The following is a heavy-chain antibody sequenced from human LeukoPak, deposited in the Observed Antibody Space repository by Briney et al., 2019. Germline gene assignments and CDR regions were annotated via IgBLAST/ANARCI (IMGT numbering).Heavy chain of an antibody. J-gene: IGHJ4*02. V-gene: IGHV5-51*01. CDR1: GYSFTSYW. Sequence: GEALQISCKGSGYSFTSYWIGWGRPMPGKGREWMGIIYPGDSDTRYSPSFQAQVTISADKSISTAYLQWSSLKASDTAMYYCARQNDGDPDYWGQGTLVTVSS. CDR3: ARQNDGDPDY. CDR2: IYPGDSDT. D-gene: IGHD1-1*01.